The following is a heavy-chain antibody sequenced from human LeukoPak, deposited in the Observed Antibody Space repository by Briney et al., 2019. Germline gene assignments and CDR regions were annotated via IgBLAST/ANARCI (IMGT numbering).Heavy chain of an antibody. Sequence: PSETLSLTCAVYGGSFSGYYWSWIRQPPGKGLEWIGEINHSGSTNYNPSLKSRVTISVDTSKNQFSLKLSSVAAADTAVYYCARGTYSSSWYIWFDPWGQGTLVTVSS. V-gene: IGHV4-34*01. J-gene: IGHJ5*02. D-gene: IGHD6-13*01. CDR1: GGSFSGYY. CDR2: INHSGST. CDR3: ARGTYSSSWYIWFDP.